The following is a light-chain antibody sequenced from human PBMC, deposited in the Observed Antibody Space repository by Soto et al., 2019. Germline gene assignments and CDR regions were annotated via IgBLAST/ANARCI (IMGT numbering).Light chain of an antibody. J-gene: IGLJ1*01. Sequence: QSALTQPASVSGSPGQSITISCTGTSSDVGGYNYVSWYQHHPGKAPKLIIYDVSNRPSWVSIRVSGSKSDNTASLTISGLQLEGEADYHCCSYTTSNTPQNVFGTGPKLTVL. CDR2: DVS. CDR1: SSDVGGYNY. V-gene: IGLV2-14*03. CDR3: CSYTTSNTPQNV.